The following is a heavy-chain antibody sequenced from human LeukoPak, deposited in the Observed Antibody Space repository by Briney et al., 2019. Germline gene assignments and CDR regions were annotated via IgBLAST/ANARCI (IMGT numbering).Heavy chain of an antibody. J-gene: IGHJ6*03. Sequence: PGGSLRLSCAASGFTFSSYAMHWVRQAPGKGLEWVAVISYDGSNKYYADSVKGRFTISRDNSKNTLYLQMNSLRAEDTAVYYCARYYGSGSKYYYYYYMDVWGKGTTVTISS. D-gene: IGHD3-10*01. CDR2: ISYDGSNK. V-gene: IGHV3-30*04. CDR1: GFTFSSYA. CDR3: ARYYGSGSKYYYYYYMDV.